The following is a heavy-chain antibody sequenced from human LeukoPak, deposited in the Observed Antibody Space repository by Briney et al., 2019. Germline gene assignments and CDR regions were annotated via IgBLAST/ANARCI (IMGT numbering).Heavy chain of an antibody. V-gene: IGHV4-61*02. CDR3: ARQTFGVLYFDS. D-gene: IGHD3-10*01. Sequence: SETLSLTCSVSGGSISRGSYYWNWIRQPAGKGLEWMGRIYNGGSTNYNPSLKSRVTISTDMSKNQFSLKLTSVTAADTAVYYCARQTFGVLYFDSWGQGTLAIVSS. CDR2: IYNGGST. J-gene: IGHJ4*02. CDR1: GGSISRGSYY.